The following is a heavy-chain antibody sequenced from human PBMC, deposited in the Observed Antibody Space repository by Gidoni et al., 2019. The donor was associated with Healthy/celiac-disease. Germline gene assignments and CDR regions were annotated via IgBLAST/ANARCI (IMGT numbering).Heavy chain of an antibody. J-gene: IGHJ6*03. CDR2: IIPILGIA. D-gene: IGHD6-6*01. V-gene: IGHV1-69*02. Sequence: QVQLVQSGAEVKKPGSSVKVSCKASGGTFSSYTISWVRQAPGQGLEWMGRIIPILGIANYAQKFQGRVTITADKSTSTAYMELSSLRSEDTAVYYCARGSEYSSSSPYYYYMDVWGKGTTVTVSS. CDR1: GGTFSSYT. CDR3: ARGSEYSSSSPYYYYMDV.